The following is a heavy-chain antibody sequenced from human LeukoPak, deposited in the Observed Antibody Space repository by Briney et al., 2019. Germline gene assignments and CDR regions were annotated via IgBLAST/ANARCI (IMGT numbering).Heavy chain of an antibody. Sequence: PGGALRLSCAASGFTFSNYAMNWVRHAPRKGLEWDSGVSGNGGRTDYADSVKGRFTISRDNSKNSLFLQMNSLRAEDTAIYYCAKGVSGHYDILTGNDYWGQGTLVTV. D-gene: IGHD3-9*01. CDR2: VSGNGGRT. J-gene: IGHJ4*02. V-gene: IGHV3-23*01. CDR3: AKGVSGHYDILTGNDY. CDR1: GFTFSNYA.